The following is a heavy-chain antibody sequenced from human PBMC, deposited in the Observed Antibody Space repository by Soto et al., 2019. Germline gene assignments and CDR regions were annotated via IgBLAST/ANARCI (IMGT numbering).Heavy chain of an antibody. J-gene: IGHJ4*02. CDR3: ASFGGSSGYYRSFDY. Sequence: ASVKVSCKASGYTVTSYGISWVRQAPGQGLEWMGWISAYNGNTNYAQKLQGRVTMTTDTSTSTAYMELRSLRSDDTAVYYCASFGGSSGYYRSFDYWGQGTLVTVSS. D-gene: IGHD3-22*01. V-gene: IGHV1-18*04. CDR1: GYTVTSYG. CDR2: ISAYNGNT.